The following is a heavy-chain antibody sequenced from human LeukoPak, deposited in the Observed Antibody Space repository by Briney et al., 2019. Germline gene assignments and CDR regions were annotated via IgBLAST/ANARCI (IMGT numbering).Heavy chain of an antibody. CDR1: GFTVSNNY. CDR3: ARDFLRSSGYY. CDR2: IYSGGSI. V-gene: IGHV3-53*01. J-gene: IGHJ4*02. Sequence: GGSLRLSCAASGFTVSNNYMSWVRRAPGKGLEWVSVIYSGGSIYYADSVKGRFTISRDNSKNTLYLQMNSLRAEDTAVYYCARDFLRSSGYYWGQGTLVTVSS. D-gene: IGHD3-22*01.